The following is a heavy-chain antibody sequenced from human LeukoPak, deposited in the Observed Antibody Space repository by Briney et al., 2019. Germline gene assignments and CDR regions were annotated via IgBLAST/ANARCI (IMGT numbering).Heavy chain of an antibody. J-gene: IGHJ5*02. CDR2: INHSGST. V-gene: IGHV4-34*01. CDR1: GGSFSGYY. D-gene: IGHD2-2*01. CDR3: ARSYPYCSSTSCPYVFDP. Sequence: PSETLSLTCAVYGGSFSGYYWSWIRQPPGKGLEWIGEINHSGSTNYNPSLKSRVTISVDTSKNQFSLKLSSVTAADTAVYYCARSYPYCSSTSCPYVFDPWGQGTLATVSS.